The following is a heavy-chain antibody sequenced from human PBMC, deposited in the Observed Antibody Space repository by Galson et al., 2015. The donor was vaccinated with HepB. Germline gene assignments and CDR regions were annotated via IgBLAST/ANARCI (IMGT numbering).Heavy chain of an antibody. Sequence: SLRLSCAASGFTFSSYGMHWVRQAPGKGLEWVAVISYDGSNKYYADSVKGRFTISRDNSKNTLYLQMNSLRAEDTAVYYCAKDIVVVPAAETYYYYYGMDVWGQGTTVTVSS. D-gene: IGHD2-2*01. CDR2: ISYDGSNK. J-gene: IGHJ6*02. CDR1: GFTFSSYG. CDR3: AKDIVVVPAAETYYYYYGMDV. V-gene: IGHV3-30*18.